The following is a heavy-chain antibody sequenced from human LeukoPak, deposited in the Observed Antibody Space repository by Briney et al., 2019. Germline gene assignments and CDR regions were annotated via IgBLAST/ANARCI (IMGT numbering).Heavy chain of an antibody. J-gene: IGHJ4*02. CDR1: GFTSSTYW. Sequence: GGSLRLSCAAPGFTSSTYWMSWVRQAPGKGLEWVASIKQDGSETYYVDSVKGRFTISRDSSKNTLSLQLNSLRAEDTAVYYCATDRKSVVTTVDYWGQGTLVTVSS. V-gene: IGHV3-7*01. D-gene: IGHD2-21*02. CDR3: ATDRKSVVTTVDY. CDR2: IKQDGSET.